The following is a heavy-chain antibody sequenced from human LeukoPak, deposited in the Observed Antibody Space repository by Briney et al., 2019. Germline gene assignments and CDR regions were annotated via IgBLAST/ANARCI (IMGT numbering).Heavy chain of an antibody. CDR1: GYSISNDYY. Sequence: PSETPSLTCVVSGYSISNDYYWGWILQPPGKGLEWIGNIYHSGGSYYNPSLKSRVTILVDTSKNQFSLKLSSVTAADTAVYYCAKAGTTGIHHWFDPWGQGNLVTVSS. J-gene: IGHJ5*02. CDR3: AKAGTTGIHHWFDP. D-gene: IGHD1-1*01. V-gene: IGHV4-38-2*01. CDR2: IYHSGGS.